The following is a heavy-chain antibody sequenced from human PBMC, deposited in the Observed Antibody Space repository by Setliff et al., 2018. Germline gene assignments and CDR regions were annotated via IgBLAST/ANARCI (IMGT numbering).Heavy chain of an antibody. CDR2: IDQSGST. D-gene: IGHD6-13*01. CDR1: GDSFSGYF. Sequence: LSLTCAVYGDSFSGYFWTWIRQPPGKGLEWIGDIDQSGSTNYNPSLKSRLTISVDTSKNQFSPSLSSVTAADTAVYYCAGGAFGSRWYVRPWFDPWGQGTLVTVSS. V-gene: IGHV4-34*01. J-gene: IGHJ5*02. CDR3: AGGAFGSRWYVRPWFDP.